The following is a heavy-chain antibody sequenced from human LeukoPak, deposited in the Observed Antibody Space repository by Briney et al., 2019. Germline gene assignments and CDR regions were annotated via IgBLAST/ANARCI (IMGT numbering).Heavy chain of an antibody. CDR1: GGSISSYY. CDR2: IYYSGST. Sequence: PSETLSLTCTVSGGSISSYYWSWIRQPPGKGLEWIGYIYYSGSTNYNPSLKSRVTISGDTSKNQISLKLASVTAADTAVYYCAREYYASGSYGAFDYWGQGILVTVSS. D-gene: IGHD3-10*01. J-gene: IGHJ4*02. V-gene: IGHV4-59*12. CDR3: AREYYASGSYGAFDY.